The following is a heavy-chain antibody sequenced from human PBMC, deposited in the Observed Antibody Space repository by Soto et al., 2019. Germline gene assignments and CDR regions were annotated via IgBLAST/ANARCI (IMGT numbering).Heavy chain of an antibody. V-gene: IGHV1-18*01. D-gene: IGHD2-2*01. Sequence: GESLKISCKASGYTFTSYGISWVRQAPGQGLEWMGWISAYNGNTNYAQKLQGRVPMTTDTSTSTAYMELRSLRSDDTAVYYCARVSSVNGYQLLYYYYGMDVWGQGTTVTVSS. CDR1: GYTFTSYG. CDR2: ISAYNGNT. J-gene: IGHJ6*02. CDR3: ARVSSVNGYQLLYYYYGMDV.